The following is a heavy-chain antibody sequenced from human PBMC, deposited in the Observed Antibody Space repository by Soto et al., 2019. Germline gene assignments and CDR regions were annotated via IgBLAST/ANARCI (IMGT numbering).Heavy chain of an antibody. J-gene: IGHJ6*02. CDR2: IWYDGSNK. Sequence: PGGSLRLSCAASGFTFSSYGMHWVRQAPGKGLEWVAVIWYDGSNKYYADSVKGRFTISRDNSKNTLYLQMNSLRAEDTAVYYCARDPRPAYSYGMDVWGQGTTVTVSS. D-gene: IGHD4-4*01. V-gene: IGHV3-33*01. CDR3: ARDPRPAYSYGMDV. CDR1: GFTFSSYG.